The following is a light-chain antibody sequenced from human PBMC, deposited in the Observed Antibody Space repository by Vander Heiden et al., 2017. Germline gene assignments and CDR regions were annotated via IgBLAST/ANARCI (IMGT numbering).Light chain of an antibody. J-gene: IGKJ2*01. CDR3: QQYSYVPYT. V-gene: IGKV1-5*03. Sequence: DMRVIQSPSTLSAFIGDTITLSCRASQDIDDSLAWSQQRQGRPPKLLVSRASSLEAGVASRFSGDGFGTEFTLTITALQVDDFATYFCQQYSYVPYTFGQGTKLE. CDR1: QDIDDS. CDR2: RAS.